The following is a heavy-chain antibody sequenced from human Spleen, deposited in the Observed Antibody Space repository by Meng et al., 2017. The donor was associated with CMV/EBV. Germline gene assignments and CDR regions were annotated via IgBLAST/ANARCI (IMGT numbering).Heavy chain of an antibody. J-gene: IGHJ6*02. D-gene: IGHD6-6*01. Sequence: GGSLRLSCAASGFTFDDYAMHWVRQAPGKGLEWVSGISWNSGSTYYADSVKGRFTISRDNSKNTLYLQMNSLRAEDKAVYYCAKIPHFIAAPYYGMDVWGQGTTVTVSS. CDR2: ISWNSGST. CDR3: AKIPHFIAAPYYGMDV. V-gene: IGHV3-23*01. CDR1: GFTFDDYA.